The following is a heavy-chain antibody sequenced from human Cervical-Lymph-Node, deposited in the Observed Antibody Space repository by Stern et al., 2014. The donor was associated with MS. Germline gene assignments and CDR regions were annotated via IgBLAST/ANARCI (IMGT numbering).Heavy chain of an antibody. D-gene: IGHD5-24*01. CDR3: AGEREEMATKYYFDY. V-gene: IGHV1-69*01. Sequence: VQLVQSGAEVKKPGSSVKVSCTASGGTFSTSAISWVRQAPGQGPEWMGCIIPIFRAANYAQRFRDRVTIAADESTNTVYMELRSLRSEDTAVYFCAGEREEMATKYYFDYWGQGTLVTVSS. J-gene: IGHJ4*02. CDR1: GGTFSTSA. CDR2: IIPIFRAA.